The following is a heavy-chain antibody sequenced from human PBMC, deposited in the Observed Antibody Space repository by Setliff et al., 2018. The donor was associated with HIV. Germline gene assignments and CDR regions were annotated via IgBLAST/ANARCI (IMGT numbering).Heavy chain of an antibody. CDR2: IYWSGLT. J-gene: IGHJ6*03. D-gene: IGHD2-8*02. Sequence: SETLSLTCTVSSGSVSRSDYYWGWIRQTPGKGLEWIGSIYWSGLTFYNPSLKSRVTISVDTSKNQVSLRLNSVTAADTAVYYCARVSSTYWYSIFRNYYYHMDVWGKGTTVTVSS. CDR3: ARVSSTYWYSIFRNYYYHMDV. CDR1: SGSVSRSDYY. V-gene: IGHV4-39*01.